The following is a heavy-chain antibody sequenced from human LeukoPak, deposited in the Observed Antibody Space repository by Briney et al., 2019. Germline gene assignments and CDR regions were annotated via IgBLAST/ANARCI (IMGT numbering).Heavy chain of an antibody. V-gene: IGHV3-21*01. CDR3: ARDPYGGNAGLGAFDI. Sequence: GGSLRLSCAASGFTFSSYSMNWVRQAPGKGLEWVSSISSSSSYIYYADSVKGRFAISRDNAKNSLYLQMNSLRAEDTAVYYCARDPYGGNAGLGAFDIWGQGTMVTVSS. CDR2: ISSSSSYI. CDR1: GFTFSSYS. D-gene: IGHD4-23*01. J-gene: IGHJ3*02.